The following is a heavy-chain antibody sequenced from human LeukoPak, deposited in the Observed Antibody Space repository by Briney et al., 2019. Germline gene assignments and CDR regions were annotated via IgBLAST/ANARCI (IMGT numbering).Heavy chain of an antibody. J-gene: IGHJ4*02. V-gene: IGHV3-7*01. CDR2: IKQGGSEK. CDR3: ARDFRPVVGTAGAFDS. D-gene: IGHD2-2*01. CDR1: GFTFSSYW. Sequence: GGSLRLSCAASGFTFSSYWMSWVRQAPGKGLEWVANIKQGGSEKYYVDSVKGRFTISRDNAKNSLYLQMNSLRAEDTAVYYCARDFRPVVGTAGAFDSWGQGTLVTVSS.